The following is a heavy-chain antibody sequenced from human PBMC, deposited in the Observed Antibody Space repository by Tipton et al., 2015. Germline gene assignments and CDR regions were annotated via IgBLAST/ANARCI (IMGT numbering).Heavy chain of an antibody. CDR1: GFTFSYYD. V-gene: IGHV3-13*01. CDR2: ITPVGDA. Sequence: SGFTFSYYDMHWVRQVTGKGLEWVSGITPVGDAYYSDSVKGRFTISRENAKNSLSLQMNSLSAGDTAVYYCARGLRAPHISMLRGPYDDWGQGTLVTVSS. J-gene: IGHJ4*02. D-gene: IGHD3-10*01. CDR3: ARGLRAPHISMLRGPYDD.